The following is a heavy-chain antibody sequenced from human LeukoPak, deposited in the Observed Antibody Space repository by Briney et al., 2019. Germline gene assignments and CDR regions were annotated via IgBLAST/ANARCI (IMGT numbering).Heavy chain of an antibody. CDR3: ARDLAGFEEPRYYYYMDV. CDR2: IYSDDRA. D-gene: IGHD1-14*01. CDR1: GFTVNRNV. Sequence: GGSLRLSCVASGFTVNRNVMSWVRQAPGKGLQWVSLIYSDDRAFYADSVKGRFTISRNKSKNTLFLQMSSLKPEDTAIYYCARDLAGFEEPRYYYYMDVWGKGTTVTVSS. J-gene: IGHJ6*03. V-gene: IGHV3-66*02.